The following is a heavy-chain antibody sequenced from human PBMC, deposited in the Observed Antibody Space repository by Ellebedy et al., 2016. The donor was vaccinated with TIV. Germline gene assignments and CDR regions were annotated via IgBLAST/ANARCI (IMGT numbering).Heavy chain of an antibody. CDR1: GFTFSWFA. CDR3: TKDVSPGGADV. Sequence: GESLKISXAASGFTFSWFAMHWVRQAPGKGLEWVAVMSSDGTYKNYADSVKGRFTISRDNSKNTLYLQMNSLRAEDTALYYCTKDVSPGGADVWGQGTAVTVSS. D-gene: IGHD3-16*01. V-gene: IGHV3-30*04. J-gene: IGHJ6*02. CDR2: MSSDGTYK.